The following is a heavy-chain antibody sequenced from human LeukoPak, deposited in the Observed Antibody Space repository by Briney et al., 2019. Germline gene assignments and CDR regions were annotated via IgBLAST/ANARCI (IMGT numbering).Heavy chain of an antibody. CDR3: ARSSHYYYYYGMDV. CDR1: GYTLTQLS. V-gene: IGHV1-24*01. Sequence: ASVKVSFKVSGYTLTQLSMHWVRQAPGKGLEWMGGFDPEDGETIYAQKFQGRVTMTEDTSTDTAYMELSSLRSEDTAVYYCARSSHYYYYYGMDVWGQGTTVTVSS. J-gene: IGHJ6*02. CDR2: FDPEDGET.